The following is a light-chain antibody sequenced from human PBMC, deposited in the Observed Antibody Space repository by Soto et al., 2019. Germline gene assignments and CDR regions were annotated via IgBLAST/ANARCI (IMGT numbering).Light chain of an antibody. CDR1: QDIRHG. CDR3: QQPNRYPIT. J-gene: IGKJ5*01. Sequence: DIQMTQSPSSLSASEGDRVTITCRASQDIRHGVVWYQQKPGEAPKVLIHAASTLQSGVPPRFSGSGSGTEFTLTINSLQPEDFATYYCQQPNRYPITFGQGTRLEIK. CDR2: AAS. V-gene: IGKV1-17*01.